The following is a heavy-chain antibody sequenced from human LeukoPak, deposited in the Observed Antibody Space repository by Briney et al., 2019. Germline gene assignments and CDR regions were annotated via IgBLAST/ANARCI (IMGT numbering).Heavy chain of an antibody. D-gene: IGHD2-21*02. CDR1: GFTFGRYW. Sequence: GGSLRLSCAASGFTFGRYWMTWVRQAPGKGLEWVAIIKQNADAEYYVDSVKGRFTISKSNSQNSLYLQMNSLRPEDTAVYYCATTDFDSPFYFHYWGQGTLVTVSS. V-gene: IGHV3-7*03. CDR2: IKQNADAE. J-gene: IGHJ4*02. CDR3: ATTDFDSPFYFHY.